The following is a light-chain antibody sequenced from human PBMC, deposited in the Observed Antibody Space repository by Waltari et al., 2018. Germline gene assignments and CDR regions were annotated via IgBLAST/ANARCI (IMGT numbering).Light chain of an antibody. CDR2: EVT. CDR1: SSDISSYHV. V-gene: IGLV2-23*02. Sequence: QSALTQPASVSGSPGQSITISCTGTSSDISSYHVVSWYQHHPGKAPNLILYEVTKRPSGVSDRFSGSKSGNTASLTISGLQAEDDADYYCYSSAMSAFVVFGGGTKLTVL. CDR3: YSSAMSAFVV. J-gene: IGLJ3*02.